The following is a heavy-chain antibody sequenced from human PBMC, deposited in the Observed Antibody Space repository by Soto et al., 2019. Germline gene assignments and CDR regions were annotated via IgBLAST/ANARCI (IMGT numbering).Heavy chain of an antibody. J-gene: IGHJ6*02. CDR1: GGSISSGDYY. CDR2: IYYSGST. Sequence: SETQSLTCTVSGGSISSGDYYWSWIRQPPGKGLEWIGYIYYSGSTYYNPSLKSRVTISVDTSKNQFSLKLSSVTAADTAVYYCARDYSNYPSDPLTYGMDVWGQGTTVTVSS. V-gene: IGHV4-30-4*01. CDR3: ARDYSNYPSDPLTYGMDV. D-gene: IGHD4-4*01.